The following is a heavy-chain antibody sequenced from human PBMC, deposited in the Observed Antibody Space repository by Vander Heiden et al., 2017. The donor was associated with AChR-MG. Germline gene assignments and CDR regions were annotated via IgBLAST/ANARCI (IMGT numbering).Heavy chain of an antibody. CDR1: GYTFTSYD. CDR2: MNPNSGNT. D-gene: IGHD4-17*01. Sequence: QVQLVQSGAEMKKPGASVKVSCKASGYTFTSYDITWVRQATGQGLDWMGWMNPNSGNTGYAQKFQGRVTMTRNTSISTAYMELSSLRSEDTAVYYCARGHDYGDKKWFDPWGQGTLVTVSS. V-gene: IGHV1-8*01. CDR3: ARGHDYGDKKWFDP. J-gene: IGHJ5*02.